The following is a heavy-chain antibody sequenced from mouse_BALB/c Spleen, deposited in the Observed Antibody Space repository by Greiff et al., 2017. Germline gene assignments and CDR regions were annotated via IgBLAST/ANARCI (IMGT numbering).Heavy chain of an antibody. CDR3: ARGPFITTATGAMDY. J-gene: IGHJ4*01. CDR2: IYPGSGST. Sequence: VQLQESGPELVKPGASVKMSCKASGYTFTDYVISWVKQRTGQGLEWIGEIYPGSGSTYYNEKFKGKATLTADKSSNTAYMQLSSLTSEDSAVYFCARGPFITTATGAMDYWGQGTSVTVSS. V-gene: IGHV1-77*01. D-gene: IGHD1-2*01. CDR1: GYTFTDYV.